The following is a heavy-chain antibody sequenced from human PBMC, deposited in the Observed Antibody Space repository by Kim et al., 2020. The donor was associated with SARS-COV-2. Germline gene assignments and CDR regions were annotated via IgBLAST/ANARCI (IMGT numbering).Heavy chain of an antibody. CDR3: ARDSEYCSGGSCHVFDY. V-gene: IGHV1-69*01. Sequence: FQGRVTITADESTSTAYMELSSLRSEDTAVYYCARDSEYCSGGSCHVFDYWGQGTLVTVSS. J-gene: IGHJ4*02. D-gene: IGHD2-15*01.